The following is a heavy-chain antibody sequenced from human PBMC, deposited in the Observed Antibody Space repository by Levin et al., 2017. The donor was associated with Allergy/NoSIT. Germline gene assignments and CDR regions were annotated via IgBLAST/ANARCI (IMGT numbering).Heavy chain of an antibody. J-gene: IGHJ5*02. D-gene: IGHD6-13*01. CDR3: ARAGYSSSWYEGWFDP. Sequence: PGGSLRLSCAASGFTVSSNYMSWVRQAPGKGLEWVSVIYSGGSTYYADSVKGRFTISRDNSKNTLYLQMNSLRAEDTAVYYCARAGYSSSWYEGWFDPWGQGTLVTVSS. V-gene: IGHV3-66*01. CDR2: IYSGGST. CDR1: GFTVSSNY.